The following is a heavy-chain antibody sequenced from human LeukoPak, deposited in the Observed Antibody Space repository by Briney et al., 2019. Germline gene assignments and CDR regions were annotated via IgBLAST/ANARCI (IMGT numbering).Heavy chain of an antibody. CDR2: IYYSGST. Sequence: PSETLSLTCTVSGGSISSYYWSWIRQPPGKGLEWIGYIYYSGSTYYNPSLKSRVTISVDTSKNQFSLKLSSVTAADTAVYYCARDTSGYKGPHFDYWGQGTLVTVSS. D-gene: IGHD3-3*01. CDR1: GGSISSYY. J-gene: IGHJ4*02. CDR3: ARDTSGYKGPHFDY. V-gene: IGHV4-59*12.